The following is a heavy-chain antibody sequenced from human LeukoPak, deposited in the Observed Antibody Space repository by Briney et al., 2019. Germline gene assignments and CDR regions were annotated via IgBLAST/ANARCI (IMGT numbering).Heavy chain of an antibody. CDR3: AKERDSLIDY. V-gene: IGHV3-33*06. CDR1: GFTFSSYG. J-gene: IGHJ4*02. D-gene: IGHD3-22*01. CDR2: IWYDGSNK. Sequence: GGSLRLSCAASGFTFSSYGMHWVRQAPGKGLEWVAVIWYDGSNKYYADPVKGRFTISRDNSKNTLYLQMNSLRAEDTAVYYCAKERDSLIDYWGQGTLVTVSS.